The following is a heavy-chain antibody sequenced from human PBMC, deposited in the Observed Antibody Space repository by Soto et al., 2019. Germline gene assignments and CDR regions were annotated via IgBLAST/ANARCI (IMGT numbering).Heavy chain of an antibody. D-gene: IGHD4-17*01. V-gene: IGHV4-30-2*01. Sequence: PSETLSLTCAVSGGSISRGGYSWSGIRQPPGKGMEWIGYIYHSGYTSYNPSLKSQVTISVDKSKNQFSLDLSFVTAADTAVYYCARVPRYKYGDPMTKLFDYWGQGTLVTVS. CDR3: ARVPRYKYGDPMTKLFDY. CDR2: IYHSGYT. J-gene: IGHJ4*02. CDR1: GGSISRGGYS.